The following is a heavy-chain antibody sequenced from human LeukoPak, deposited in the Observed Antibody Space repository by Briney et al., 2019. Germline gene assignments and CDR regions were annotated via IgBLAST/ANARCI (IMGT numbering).Heavy chain of an antibody. J-gene: IGHJ4*02. V-gene: IGHV3-9*01. CDR2: INWNSDTI. Sequence: GGSLRLSCAASGFTFENYAMHWVRQAPGKGLEWVSGINWNSDTIKYADSVKGRFTISRDNSKNTLYLQMNSLRAEDTAVYYCAKPPQLLQDYWGQGTLVTVSS. D-gene: IGHD3-10*01. CDR1: GFTFENYA. CDR3: AKPPQLLQDY.